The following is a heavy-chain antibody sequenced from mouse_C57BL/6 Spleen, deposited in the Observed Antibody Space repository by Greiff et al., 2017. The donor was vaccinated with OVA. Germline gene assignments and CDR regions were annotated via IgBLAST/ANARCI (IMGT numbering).Heavy chain of an antibody. D-gene: IGHD1-1*01. V-gene: IGHV5-4*01. J-gene: IGHJ2*01. CDR1: GFTFSSYA. CDR3: ARDFTTVVAPYFDY. CDR2: ISDGGSYT. Sequence: EVKVVESGGGLVKPGGSLKLSCAASGFTFSSYAMSWVRQTPEKRLEWVATISDGGSYTYYPDNVKGRFTISRDNAKNNLYLQMSHLKSEDTAMYYCARDFTTVVAPYFDYWGQGTTLTVSS.